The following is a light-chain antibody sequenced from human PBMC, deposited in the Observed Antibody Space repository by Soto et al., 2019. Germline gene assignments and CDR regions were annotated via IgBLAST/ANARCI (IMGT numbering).Light chain of an antibody. Sequence: DIHITQSPSTLSASVGDRVTITCRASQSLSSRLAWYQQKPGKAPELLIYDASSLKSGVPSRFSGSESGTEFTLTIGSLQPDDFGTYYCQQYNNFWTFGQGTKVDIK. CDR3: QQYNNFWT. V-gene: IGKV1-5*01. CDR2: DAS. J-gene: IGKJ1*01. CDR1: QSLSSR.